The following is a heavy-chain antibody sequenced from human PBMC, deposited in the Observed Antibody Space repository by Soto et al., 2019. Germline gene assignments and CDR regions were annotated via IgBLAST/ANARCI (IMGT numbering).Heavy chain of an antibody. J-gene: IGHJ6*02. CDR2: VRSKIHNYAK. D-gene: IGHD2-8*01. V-gene: IGHV3-73*01. Sequence: PGESLRLSCSASGFTFSRSDLHWVRQAPGKGLEWVGRVRSKIHNYAKSFADSVRGRFTISRNDSDNTVSLEMSGLKSEDTALYYCSRHEEGRRMVFYGMDVWGQGTTVTVSS. CDR1: GFTFSRSD. CDR3: SRHEEGRRMVFYGMDV.